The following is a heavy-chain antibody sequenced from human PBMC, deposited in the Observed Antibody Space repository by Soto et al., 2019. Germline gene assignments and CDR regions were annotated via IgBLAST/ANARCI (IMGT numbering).Heavy chain of an antibody. V-gene: IGHV3-30-3*01. CDR2: ISYDGSNK. Sequence: PGGSLRLSCAASGFTFSSYAMRWVRQAPGKGLEWVAVISYDGSNKYYADSVKGRFTISRDNSKNTLYLQMNSLRAEDTAVYYCSRERLGNWEPFDPCGQGTLVTVSS. J-gene: IGHJ5*02. CDR1: GFTFSSYA. D-gene: IGHD7-27*01. CDR3: SRERLGNWEPFDP.